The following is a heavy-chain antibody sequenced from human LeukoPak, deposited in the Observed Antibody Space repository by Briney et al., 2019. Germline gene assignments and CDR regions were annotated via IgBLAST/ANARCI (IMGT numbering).Heavy chain of an antibody. CDR2: MYDSGST. D-gene: IGHD3-22*01. CDR1: GDSISSYY. J-gene: IGHJ3*02. CDR3: ARGPYSYDSSGAFDI. Sequence: SETLSLTCTVSGDSISSYYCSWIRQTPGKGLEWIGYMYDSGSTNYNPSLKSRVTMSIDTSKNQFSLKLSSVTAADTAVYFCARGPYSYDSSGAFDIWGQGTMVTVSS. V-gene: IGHV4-59*08.